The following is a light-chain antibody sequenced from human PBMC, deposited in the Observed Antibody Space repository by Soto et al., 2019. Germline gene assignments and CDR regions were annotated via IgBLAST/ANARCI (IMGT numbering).Light chain of an antibody. Sequence: QSVLTQSPSASASLGASVKLTCTLSSGHSTYAIAWHQQQPEKGPRYLMKLDSDGSHSKGDGIPDRFSGSSSGAERYLTISRLQSEDEADYYCQTWATVADWVFGGGTKLTVL. V-gene: IGLV4-69*01. CDR1: SGHSTYA. CDR3: QTWATVADWV. J-gene: IGLJ3*02. CDR2: LDSDGSH.